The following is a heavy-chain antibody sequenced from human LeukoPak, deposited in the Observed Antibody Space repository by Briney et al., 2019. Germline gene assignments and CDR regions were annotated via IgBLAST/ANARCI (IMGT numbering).Heavy chain of an antibody. J-gene: IGHJ5*02. Sequence: GASVKVSCKASGDSFESLAITWVRQAPGQGLEWMGGIIPLSEETNYAQKFQGRVTITADESTTTAYMELSSLTSDDTAIYYCARDGLLLARGVRIGFDPWGQGTLVTVSS. CDR3: ARDGLLLARGVRIGFDP. CDR2: IIPLSEET. CDR1: GDSFESLA. D-gene: IGHD3-10*01. V-gene: IGHV1-69*13.